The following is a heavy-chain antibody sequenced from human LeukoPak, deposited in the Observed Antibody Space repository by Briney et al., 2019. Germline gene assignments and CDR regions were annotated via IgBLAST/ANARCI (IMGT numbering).Heavy chain of an antibody. Sequence: SETLSLTCTVSGGSISSYYWSWIRQPAGKGLEWIGCIYTSGSTNYNPSLKSRVTMSVDTSKNQFSLKLSSVTAADTAVYYCARDTYDFWSGYSPYNWFDPWGQGTLVTVSS. J-gene: IGHJ5*02. D-gene: IGHD3-3*01. CDR3: ARDTYDFWSGYSPYNWFDP. CDR2: IYTSGST. CDR1: GGSISSYY. V-gene: IGHV4-4*07.